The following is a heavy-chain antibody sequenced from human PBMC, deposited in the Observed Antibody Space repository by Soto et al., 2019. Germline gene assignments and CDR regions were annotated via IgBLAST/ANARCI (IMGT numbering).Heavy chain of an antibody. Sequence: GGSLRLSCAASGFTFSSYSMNWVRQAPGKGLEWVSYISSSSSTIYYADSVKGRFTISGDNAKNSLYLQMNSLRDEDTAVYYCARDAGIVAARPGHYYYYGMDVWGQGTTVTVSS. D-gene: IGHD6-13*01. CDR3: ARDAGIVAARPGHYYYYGMDV. J-gene: IGHJ6*02. CDR2: ISSSSSTI. CDR1: GFTFSSYS. V-gene: IGHV3-48*02.